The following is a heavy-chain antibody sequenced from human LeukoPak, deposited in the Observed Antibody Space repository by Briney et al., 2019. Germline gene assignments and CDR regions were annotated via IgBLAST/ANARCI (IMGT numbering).Heavy chain of an antibody. J-gene: IGHJ3*01. D-gene: IGHD3-10*01. V-gene: IGHV3-30*18. CDR2: ISYDGSKK. CDR1: GFTFNTHA. CDR3: AKDSGELLYGDAFDV. Sequence: PGGSLRLSCAASGFTFNTHAMTWVRQAPGKGLEWVAVISYDGSKKYYGDSVKGRFTISRDNSKNTLYLQMNSLRAEDTAVYYCAKDSGELLYGDAFDVWGLGTMVTVSS.